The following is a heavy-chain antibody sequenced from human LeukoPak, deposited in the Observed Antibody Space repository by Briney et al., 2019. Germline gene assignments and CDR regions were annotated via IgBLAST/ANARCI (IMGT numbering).Heavy chain of an antibody. CDR1: GFTFDEYA. D-gene: IGHD1-14*01. Sequence: PGGSLRLSCAASGFTFDEYAMHWVRQVPGKGLEWVSGISWNSGSKAYADSVKGRFTISGDNAKNSLHLQMNSLRAEDTALYYCAKESLDHIYSYYMDVWGKGTTVTVSS. CDR2: ISWNSGSK. V-gene: IGHV3-9*01. J-gene: IGHJ6*03. CDR3: AKESLDHIYSYYMDV.